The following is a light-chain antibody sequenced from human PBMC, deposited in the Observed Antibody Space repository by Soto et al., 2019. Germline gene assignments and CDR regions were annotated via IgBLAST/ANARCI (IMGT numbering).Light chain of an antibody. CDR2: GNS. V-gene: IGLV1-40*01. CDR1: SSNIGAGYD. CDR3: QSYDSSLSVVV. J-gene: IGLJ2*01. Sequence: QPVLTQPPSVSGAPGQRVTISCTGSSSNIGAGYDVHWYQQLPGTAPKLLIYGNSNRPSGVPDRFSGSKSGTSASLAITGLQPEDEADYYCQSYDSSLSVVVFGGGTKLTVL.